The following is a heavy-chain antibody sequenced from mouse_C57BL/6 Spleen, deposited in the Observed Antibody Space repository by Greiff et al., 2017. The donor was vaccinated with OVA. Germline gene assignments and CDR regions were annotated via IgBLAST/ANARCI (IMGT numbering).Heavy chain of an antibody. J-gene: IGHJ2*01. V-gene: IGHV5-4*01. D-gene: IGHD2-3*01. CDR3: ARDCDGYCDY. CDR1: GFTFSSYA. Sequence: EVKLMESGGGLVKPGGSLKLSCAASGFTFSSYAMSWVRQTPEKRLEWVATISDGGSYTYYPDNVKGRFTISRDNAKNNLYLQMSHLKSEDTAMYYCARDCDGYCDYWGQGTTPTVSS. CDR2: ISDGGSYT.